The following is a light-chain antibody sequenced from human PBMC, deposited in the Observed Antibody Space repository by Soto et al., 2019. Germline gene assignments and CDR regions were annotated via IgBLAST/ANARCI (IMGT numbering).Light chain of an antibody. J-gene: IGKJ5*01. CDR3: QQYGTSPT. V-gene: IGKV3-20*01. CDR2: GAS. Sequence: EIVLTQSPGTLSLFPGERATLSCRASQSLITRYLAWYQQKPGQAPRLLIYGASSRATGIPDRFSGSGAGKDFTITISRLEHEDFAVYSCQQYGTSPTFGQGTRLEIK. CDR1: QSLITRY.